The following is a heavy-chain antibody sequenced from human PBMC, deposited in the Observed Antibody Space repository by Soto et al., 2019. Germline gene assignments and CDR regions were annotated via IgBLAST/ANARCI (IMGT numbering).Heavy chain of an antibody. J-gene: IGHJ4*02. CDR1: GYTFTSYD. V-gene: IGHV1-8*01. CDR3: ARDLGTIGDFDY. CDR2: MNPNSGKT. Sequence: ASVKVSCKASGYTFTSYDINWVRQATGQGLEWMGWMNPNSGKTNYAQKFQGRVTITANKSTSTAYMELSSLRSEDTAVYYCARDLGTIGDFDYWGQGTLVTVSS. D-gene: IGHD3-9*01.